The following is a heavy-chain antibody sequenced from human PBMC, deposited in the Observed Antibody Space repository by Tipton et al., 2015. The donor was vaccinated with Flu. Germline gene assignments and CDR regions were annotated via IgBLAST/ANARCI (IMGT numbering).Heavy chain of an antibody. CDR1: DYSISSGYY. J-gene: IGHJ4*02. V-gene: IGHV4-38-2*02. Sequence: LRLSCTVSDYSISSGYYWGWIRQPPGKGLEWIGCISHSGRTYYNPSLKSRVTISVDTAKNQFSQRLSSVTAADTAVYYCARDMPQGVVVIPPAKRFDFWGQGTLVTVSS. CDR2: ISHSGRT. CDR3: ARDMPQGVVVIPPAKRFDF. D-gene: IGHD2-2*01.